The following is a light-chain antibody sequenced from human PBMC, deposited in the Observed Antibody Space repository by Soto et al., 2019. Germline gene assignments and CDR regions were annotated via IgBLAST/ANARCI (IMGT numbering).Light chain of an antibody. Sequence: ESVLTQSPATLSLSPGERATLSCRASPSVSNSLAWYQHKPGQAPRLLIYDASNRATGVPTRFSGSGSGTEFHLTIRRLEPEDFSVYYCQQRNKWPPVTFGGGTRVEIK. CDR3: QQRNKWPPVT. CDR2: DAS. J-gene: IGKJ4*01. CDR1: PSVSNS. V-gene: IGKV3-11*01.